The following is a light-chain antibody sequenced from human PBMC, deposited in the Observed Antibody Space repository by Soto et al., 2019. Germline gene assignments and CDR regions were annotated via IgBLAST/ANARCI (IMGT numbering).Light chain of an antibody. CDR1: QSVANSY. CDR2: GAS. V-gene: IGKV3-20*01. Sequence: EIVLTQSPGTQSLSPGERATLSCRASQSVANSYLAWYQQKPGQAPRLLTYGASSRATGIPDRFSGSGSGTDFTLTISRLESEDFAVYYCQQYGTLITFGQGTRLAIK. J-gene: IGKJ5*01. CDR3: QQYGTLIT.